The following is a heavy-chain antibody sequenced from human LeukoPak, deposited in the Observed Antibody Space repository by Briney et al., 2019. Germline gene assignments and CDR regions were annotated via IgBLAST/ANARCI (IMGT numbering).Heavy chain of an antibody. D-gene: IGHD2-8*02. V-gene: IGHV4-34*01. CDR2: INHSGST. J-gene: IGHJ4*02. CDR3: ARTLLGRLFDY. Sequence: SETLSLTCAVYGGSFSGYYWSWTRQPPGKGLEWIGEINHSGSTNYNPSLKSRVTISVDTSKNQFSLKLNSVTAADTAVYYCARTLLGRLFDYWGQGTLVTVSS. CDR1: GGSFSGYY.